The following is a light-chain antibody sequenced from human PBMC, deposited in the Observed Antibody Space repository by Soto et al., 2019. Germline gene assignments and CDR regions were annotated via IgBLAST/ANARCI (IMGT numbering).Light chain of an antibody. CDR3: MQGTHWPPIT. Sequence: DVVMTQSPLSLPVTLGQPASISCRSSQSLVYSDGNTYLNWFHQRPGQSPRRLIYQVSNRDSGVPDRFRGSGSVTDFTLKISRVEAEDVGVYYCMQGTHWPPITFGQGTRLEIK. CDR2: QVS. CDR1: QSLVYSDGNTY. J-gene: IGKJ5*01. V-gene: IGKV2-30*01.